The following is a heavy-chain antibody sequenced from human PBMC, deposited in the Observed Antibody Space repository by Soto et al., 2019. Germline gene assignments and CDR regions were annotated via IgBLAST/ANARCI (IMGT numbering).Heavy chain of an antibody. V-gene: IGHV1-46*03. CDR1: GYIFTTYY. Sequence: QVQRVQSGAEVKKPGASVKVSCKASGYIFTTYYVHWVRQAPGQGLEWMGIINPSGGSTSYAQKFQGRVTMTRDTSTSTVYMALSSLRSEDMAVYYCARAPFASGSGWYDYWGQGTLVTVSS. CDR3: ARAPFASGSGWYDY. J-gene: IGHJ4*02. CDR2: INPSGGST. D-gene: IGHD6-19*01.